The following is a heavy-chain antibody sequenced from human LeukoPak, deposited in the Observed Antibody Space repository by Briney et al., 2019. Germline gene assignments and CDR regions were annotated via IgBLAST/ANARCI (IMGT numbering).Heavy chain of an antibody. CDR2: INTDGSST. V-gene: IGHV3-74*01. Sequence: GGSLRLSCAASGFTLSNYWIHWVRQAPGKGLVWVSRINTDGSSTNYADSVKGRFTISRDNAKNSLYLQMNSLRAEDTAVYYCARCRGYYGSGSYYNPMDVWGKGTTVTVSS. D-gene: IGHD3-10*01. CDR3: ARCRGYYGSGSYYNPMDV. CDR1: GFTLSNYW. J-gene: IGHJ6*03.